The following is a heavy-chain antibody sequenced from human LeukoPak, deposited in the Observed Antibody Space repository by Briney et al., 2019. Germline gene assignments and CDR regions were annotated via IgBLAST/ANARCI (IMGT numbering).Heavy chain of an antibody. Sequence: SETLSLTCTVSGGSISSYYWSWIRQPPGKGLEWIGYIYYSGSTNCNPSLKSRVTISVDTSKNQFSLKLSSVTAADTAVYYCARVRDILTGLYFDYWGQGTLVTVSS. D-gene: IGHD3-9*01. CDR1: GGSISSYY. CDR2: IYYSGST. CDR3: ARVRDILTGLYFDY. V-gene: IGHV4-59*01. J-gene: IGHJ4*02.